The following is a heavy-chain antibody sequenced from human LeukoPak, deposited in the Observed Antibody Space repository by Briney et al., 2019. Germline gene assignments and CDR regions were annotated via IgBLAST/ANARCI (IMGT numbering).Heavy chain of an antibody. V-gene: IGHV4-30-4*08. CDR3: AGDYGGNSYAFDI. Sequence: PSQTLSLTCTVSGGSISSGDYYWSWIRQPPGKGLEWIGYIYYSGSTYYNPPLKSRVTISVDTSKNQFSLKLSSVTAADTAVYYCAGDYGGNSYAFDIWGQGTMVTVSS. CDR2: IYYSGST. J-gene: IGHJ3*02. D-gene: IGHD4-23*01. CDR1: GGSISSGDYY.